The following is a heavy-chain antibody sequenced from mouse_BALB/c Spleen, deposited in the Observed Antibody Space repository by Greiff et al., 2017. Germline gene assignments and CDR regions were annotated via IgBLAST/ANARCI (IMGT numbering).Heavy chain of an antibody. D-gene: IGHD2-4*01. V-gene: IGHV1-20*02. J-gene: IGHJ4*01. CDR2: INPYNGDT. CDR1: GYSFTGYF. CDR3: ARWRMITTGGAMDY. Sequence: VQLQQSGPELVKPGASVKISCKASGYSFTGYFMHWVMQSHGKSLEWIGRINPYNGDTFYNQKFKGKATLTVDKSSSTAHMELRSLASEDSAVYYCARWRMITTGGAMDYWGQGTSVTVSS.